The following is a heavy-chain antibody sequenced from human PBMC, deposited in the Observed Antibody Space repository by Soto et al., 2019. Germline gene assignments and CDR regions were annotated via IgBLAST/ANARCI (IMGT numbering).Heavy chain of an antibody. D-gene: IGHD6-13*01. J-gene: IGHJ5*02. Sequence: SETLSLTCSVSGGSVTLTSYYWGWIRQPPGKGLEWIGNVYYSGSTNYNPSLKSRVTISVDTSKNQFSLKLSSVTAADTAVYYCARGGGYSSSWYNYNWFDPWGQGTLVTVSS. CDR2: VYYSGST. CDR3: ARGGGYSSSWYNYNWFDP. V-gene: IGHV4-39*01. CDR1: GGSVTLTSYY.